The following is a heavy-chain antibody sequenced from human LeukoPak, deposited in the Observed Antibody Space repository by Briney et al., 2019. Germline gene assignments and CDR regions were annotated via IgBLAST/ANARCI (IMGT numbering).Heavy chain of an antibody. CDR3: ARTPQPGYYYYMDV. CDR2: IIPIFGTA. V-gene: IGHV1-69*13. J-gene: IGHJ6*03. CDR1: GYTFTGNY. Sequence: SVKVSCKASGYTFTGNYMHWVRQAPGQGLEWMGGIIPIFGTANYAQKFQGRVTITADESTSTAYMELSSLRSEDTAVYYCARTPQPGYYYYMDVWGKGTTVTISS. D-gene: IGHD7-27*01.